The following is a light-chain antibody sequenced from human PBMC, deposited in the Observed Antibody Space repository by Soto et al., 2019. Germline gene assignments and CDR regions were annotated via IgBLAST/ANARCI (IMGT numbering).Light chain of an antibody. CDR3: QQYGSSPRT. V-gene: IGKV3-20*01. CDR2: DVS. J-gene: IGKJ1*01. Sequence: EIVLTQSPGTLSLSPGERAALSCRASRSLSSTSLAWYQQRPGQAPRLPIYDVSSRATGIPDRFSGSGSGTDFTLTINRLEPDDFAVYYCQQYGSSPRTFGEGTKV. CDR1: RSLSSTS.